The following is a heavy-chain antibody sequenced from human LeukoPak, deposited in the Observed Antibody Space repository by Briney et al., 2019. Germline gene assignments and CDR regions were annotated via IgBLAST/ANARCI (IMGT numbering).Heavy chain of an antibody. CDR2: IYYSGTT. CDR1: GGSISSGDYY. CDR3: ARLGSGNYVFFDY. J-gene: IGHJ4*02. D-gene: IGHD1-26*01. V-gene: IGHV4-30-4*01. Sequence: PSETLSLTCTVSGGSISSGDYYWSWIRQPPGKGLEWIGYIYYSGTTYYNPSLKSRVTISVDTSKNQFSLKLSSVTAADTAVYYCARLGSGNYVFFDYWGQGTLVTVSS.